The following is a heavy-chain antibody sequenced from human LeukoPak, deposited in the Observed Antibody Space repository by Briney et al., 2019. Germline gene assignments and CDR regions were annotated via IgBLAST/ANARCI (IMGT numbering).Heavy chain of an antibody. J-gene: IGHJ4*02. V-gene: IGHV4-59*01. CDR1: GGSISSYY. D-gene: IGHD2-2*02. CDR2: IYYSGST. CDR3: ARGYQLLYGDQYYFDY. Sequence: SETLSLTCTVSGGSISSYYWSWIRQPPGKGLEWIGYIYYSGSTNYNLSLKSRVTISVDTSKNQFSLKLSPVTAADTAVYYCARGYQLLYGDQYYFDYWGQGTLVTVSS.